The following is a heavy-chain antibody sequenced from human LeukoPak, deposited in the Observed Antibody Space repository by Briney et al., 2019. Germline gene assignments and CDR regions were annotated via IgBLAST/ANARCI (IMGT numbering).Heavy chain of an antibody. J-gene: IGHJ6*03. D-gene: IGHD3-16*01. V-gene: IGHV4-59*01. Sequence: SETLSLTCTVSNGPINTYQWSWIRQPPGKGLEWIGTFYHGGSTYYNPSLKSRVTISVDASKNQFSLKLSSVTAADTAVYYCARETSQKGAHYMDVWGKGTTVTISS. CDR3: ARETSQKGAHYMDV. CDR2: FYHGGST. CDR1: NGPINTYQ.